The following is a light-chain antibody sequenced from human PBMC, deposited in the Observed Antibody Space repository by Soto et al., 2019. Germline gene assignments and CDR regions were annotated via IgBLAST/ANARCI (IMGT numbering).Light chain of an antibody. Sequence: AIRMTQSPSSFSASTGDRVTITCRASQGISSYLAWYQQNPGKAPKLLIYAASTLQSGVPSRFSGSVSGTAFTLTISCLQSEDFANYYCQQYYSYPLPFGGGTKVEIK. V-gene: IGKV1-8*01. CDR1: QGISSY. CDR2: AAS. CDR3: QQYYSYPLP. J-gene: IGKJ4*01.